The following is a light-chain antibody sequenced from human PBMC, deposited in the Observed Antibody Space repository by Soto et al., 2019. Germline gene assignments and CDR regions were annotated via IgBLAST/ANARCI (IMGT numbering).Light chain of an antibody. CDR2: DAS. CDR1: QSVRTY. V-gene: IGKV3-11*01. Sequence: EIVLTQSPVTLSLSPGERATLSCRASQSVRTYLAWYQVKPGQAPRLLIYDASRRAFGVPARFSGSGSGTDFTHPISSLEPEDFALYYCQQRNTWPPITFGQGTRLEIK. J-gene: IGKJ5*01. CDR3: QQRNTWPPIT.